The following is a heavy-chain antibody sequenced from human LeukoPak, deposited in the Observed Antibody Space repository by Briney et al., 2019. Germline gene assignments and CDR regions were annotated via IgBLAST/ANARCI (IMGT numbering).Heavy chain of an antibody. CDR1: GGSIISTNW. CDR3: ARDVGGYNYGYSLDY. D-gene: IGHD5-18*01. V-gene: IGHV4-4*02. Sequence: PSGTLSLTCAVSGGSIISTNWWTWVRQPPGKGLEWIGEIYHTGGTNRNPSLQSRVTISVDKSKNQFSLSLSSVTAADTAVYYCARDVGGYNYGYSLDYWGQGTLVSVSS. J-gene: IGHJ4*02. CDR2: IYHTGGT.